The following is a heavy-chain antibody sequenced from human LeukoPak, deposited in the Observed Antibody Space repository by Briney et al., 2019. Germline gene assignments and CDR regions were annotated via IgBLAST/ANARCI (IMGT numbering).Heavy chain of an antibody. CDR3: ARDRGGSYYRNWFDP. D-gene: IGHD1-26*01. CDR1: GFTFSSYW. V-gene: IGHV3-74*01. Sequence: GGSLRLSCAASGFTFSSYWMHWVHQAPGKGLVWVSRINSDGSSTSYADSVKGRFTISRDNAKNTLYLQMNSLRAEDTAVYYCARDRGGSYYRNWFDPWGQGTLVTVSS. CDR2: INSDGSST. J-gene: IGHJ5*02.